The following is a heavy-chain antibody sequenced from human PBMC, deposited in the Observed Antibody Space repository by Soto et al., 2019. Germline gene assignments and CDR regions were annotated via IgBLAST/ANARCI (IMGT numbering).Heavy chain of an antibody. CDR2: ISGSGDSP. D-gene: IGHD2-21*02. CDR3: AKEGTSDLYYYAY. Sequence: PGGSLRLSCAASGFTFSNYAMRWVRQAPGKGLEWVSIISGSGDSPYYADSVKGRFTISRDNSRNTLYLQMNSLRAGDSAKYYCAKEGTSDLYYYAYCGQGSPVTVSS. V-gene: IGHV3-23*01. J-gene: IGHJ4*02. CDR1: GFTFSNYA.